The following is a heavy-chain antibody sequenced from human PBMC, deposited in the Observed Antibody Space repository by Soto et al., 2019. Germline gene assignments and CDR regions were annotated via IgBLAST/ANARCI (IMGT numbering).Heavy chain of an antibody. D-gene: IGHD2-2*01. V-gene: IGHV2-5*02. Sequence: QITLKESGPTLVKPTQTLTLTCIFSGFSFSADGVGVGWIRQPPGKALEWLALIYWDDDTRYRPSLKSRLTITEXTXKXXVVLTMTNMDPVDTGTYYCAHAYGGTSWPNDAFDVWGQGTVVTVSS. CDR2: IYWDDDT. J-gene: IGHJ3*01. CDR3: AHAYGGTSWPNDAFDV. CDR1: GFSFSADGVG.